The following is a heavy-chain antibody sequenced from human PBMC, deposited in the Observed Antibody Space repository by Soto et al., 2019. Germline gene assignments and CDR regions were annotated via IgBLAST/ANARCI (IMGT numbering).Heavy chain of an antibody. CDR3: ARDLGVATIRALDYYYGMDV. CDR1: VGSISSSNW. D-gene: IGHD5-12*01. V-gene: IGHV4-4*02. Sequence: PSETLSLTCAVSVGSISSSNWWSFVRQPPGKGLEWIGEIYHSGSTNYNPSLKSRVTISVDKSKNQFSLKLSSVTAADTAVYYCARDLGVATIRALDYYYGMDVWGQGTTVTVSS. J-gene: IGHJ6*02. CDR2: IYHSGST.